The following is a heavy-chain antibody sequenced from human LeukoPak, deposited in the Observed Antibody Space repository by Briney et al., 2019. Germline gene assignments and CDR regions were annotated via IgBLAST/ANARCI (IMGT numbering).Heavy chain of an antibody. CDR2: IYPDDSDI. V-gene: IGHV5-51*01. D-gene: IGHD2-21*02. CDR1: GYSFSTHW. CDR3: ARHGGAYCSGNCFYYFDY. J-gene: IGHJ4*02. Sequence: ESLKISCKGSGYSFSTHWIGWVRQMPGKGLEWMGIIYPDDSDITYSPPFQGQVTISADKSISTAYLQWSSLKASDTAIYYCARHGGAYCSGNCFYYFDYWGQGTLVTVSS.